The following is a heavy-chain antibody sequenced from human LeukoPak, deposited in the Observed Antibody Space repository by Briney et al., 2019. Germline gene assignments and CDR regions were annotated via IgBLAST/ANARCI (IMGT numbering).Heavy chain of an antibody. J-gene: IGHJ4*02. V-gene: IGHV3-48*03. CDR3: ALLAVASDFDY. CDR1: GIPFSIYE. Sequence: GGSLRLSCAVSGIPFSIYEMNWVRQAPGKGLEWVSNIGSSGTTIYYADSVKGRFSISRDNAKSSLYLQMNSLRVEDTAVYYCALLAVASDFDYWGQGALVTVSS. D-gene: IGHD6-19*01. CDR2: IGSSGTTI.